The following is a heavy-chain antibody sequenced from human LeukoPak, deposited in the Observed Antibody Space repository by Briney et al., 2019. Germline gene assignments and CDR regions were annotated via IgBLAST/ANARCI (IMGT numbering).Heavy chain of an antibody. CDR1: GYTFTSYY. D-gene: IGHD3-22*01. J-gene: IGHJ4*02. Sequence: AASVKVSCKASGYTFTSYYMHWVRQAPGQGLEWMGLINPTGGSTIYAQKFQGRVTMTEDTSTDTAYMELSSLRSEDTAVYYCARVDDDYDSGGYYGVFDYWGQGTLVTVSS. CDR2: INPTGGST. CDR3: ARVDDDYDSGGYYGVFDY. V-gene: IGHV1-46*01.